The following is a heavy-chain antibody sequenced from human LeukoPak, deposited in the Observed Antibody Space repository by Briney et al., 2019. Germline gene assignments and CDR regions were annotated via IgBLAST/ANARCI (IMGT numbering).Heavy chain of an antibody. Sequence: PGGSLRLSCAASGFTFSSYGMHWVRQAPGKGLEWVAVISYDGSNKYYADSVKGRFTISRDNSKNTLYLQMNSLRAEDTAVYYCAKRPNSFFGSGGYFDYWGQGTLVTVSS. J-gene: IGHJ4*02. CDR3: AKRPNSFFGSGGYFDY. CDR1: GFTFSSYG. D-gene: IGHD4-23*01. V-gene: IGHV3-30*18. CDR2: ISYDGSNK.